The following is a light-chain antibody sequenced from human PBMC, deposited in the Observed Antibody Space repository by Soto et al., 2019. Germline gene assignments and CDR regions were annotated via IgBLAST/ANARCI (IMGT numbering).Light chain of an antibody. V-gene: IGKV3-11*01. CDR1: RSVNNC. CDR2: DAS. CDR3: QHRGEWPVS. Sequence: MVLTQSPDPLSLSPGERATLSCRSSRSVNNCLAWYQRKPGQATRLLISDASNWATGIPARFSGSGSGTDFTLTIGCQEPEDLAVYYCQHRGEWPVSFGQGTRRESK. J-gene: IGKJ5*01.